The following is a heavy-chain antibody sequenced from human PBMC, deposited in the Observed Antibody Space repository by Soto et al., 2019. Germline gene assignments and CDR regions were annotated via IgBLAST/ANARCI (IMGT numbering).Heavy chain of an antibody. D-gene: IGHD6-6*01. V-gene: IGHV4-34*01. CDR2: INHSGST. J-gene: IGHJ4*02. Sequence: LSLTCAVYGGSFSGYYWSWIRQPPGKGLEWIGEINHSGSTNYNPSLKSRVTISVDTSKNQFSLKLSSVTAADTAVYYCARISSIAARRYFDYWGQGTLVTVSS. CDR1: GGSFSGYY. CDR3: ARISSIAARRYFDY.